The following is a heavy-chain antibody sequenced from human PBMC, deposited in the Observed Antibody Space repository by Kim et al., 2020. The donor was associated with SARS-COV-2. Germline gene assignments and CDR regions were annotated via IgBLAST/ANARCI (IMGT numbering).Heavy chain of an antibody. Sequence: GGSLRLSCAASGFTFSSYGMHWVRQAPGKGLEWVAVIWYDGSTKYYADSVKGRFTISRDNSKNTLYLQMNSLRAEDTALYYCARGKLTGTNYYYMDVWGKGTTVTVSS. V-gene: IGHV3-33*01. CDR2: IWYDGSTK. J-gene: IGHJ6*03. CDR3: ARGKLTGTNYYYMDV. D-gene: IGHD1-7*01. CDR1: GFTFSSYG.